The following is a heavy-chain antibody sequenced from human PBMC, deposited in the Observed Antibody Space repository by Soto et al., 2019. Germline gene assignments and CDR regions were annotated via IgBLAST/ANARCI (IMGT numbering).Heavy chain of an antibody. CDR2: LDPSDSYT. V-gene: IGHV5-10-1*02. CDR1: GYSFRSYW. J-gene: IGHJ4*02. D-gene: IGHD2-15*01. Sequence: PGESLKISCKGSGYSFRSYWINWVRQMPGKGAGWMGRLDPSDSYTNYSPSFQGHIPISTNKSISTAYLPWGRPEGSDPGMYFCARQSGSRTWQVDYWGQGALVTVSS. CDR3: ARQSGSRTWQVDY.